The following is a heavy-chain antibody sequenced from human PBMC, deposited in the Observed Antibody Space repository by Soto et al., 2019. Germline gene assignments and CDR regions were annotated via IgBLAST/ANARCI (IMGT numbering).Heavy chain of an antibody. D-gene: IGHD3-9*01. J-gene: IGHJ4*02. CDR2: IIPILGIA. V-gene: IGHV1-69*02. CDR3: ARGRGILTGYWAFDY. Sequence: QVQLVQSGAEVKKPGSSVKVSCKASGGTFSSYTISWVRQAPGQGLEWMGRIIPILGIANYAQKFQGRVTSXXDXPXXTAYMELSSLRSEDTAVYYCARGRGILTGYWAFDYWGQGTLVTVSS. CDR1: GGTFSSYT.